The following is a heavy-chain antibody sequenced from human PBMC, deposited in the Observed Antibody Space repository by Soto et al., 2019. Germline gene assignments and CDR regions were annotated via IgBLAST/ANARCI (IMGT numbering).Heavy chain of an antibody. V-gene: IGHV4-59*12. J-gene: IGHJ6*02. CDR1: GCSISSYY. D-gene: IGHD3-10*01. Sequence: SETLSLTCTFSGCSISSYYWSWIRQPPGKGLEWIGYIYYSGSTNYNPSLKSRVTISIDTSKNQFSLKLSSVTAADTAVYYCARELRFGEDYYGMDVWGQGTTVTVSS. CDR3: ARELRFGEDYYGMDV. CDR2: IYYSGST.